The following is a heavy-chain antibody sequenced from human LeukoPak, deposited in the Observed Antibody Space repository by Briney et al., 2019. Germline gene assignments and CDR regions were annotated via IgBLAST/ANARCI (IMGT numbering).Heavy chain of an antibody. CDR3: ARRLGGANSFDY. D-gene: IGHD1-26*01. Sequence: GGSLRLSCAASGFTFSSYAMSWVRQAPGKGLEWVSLTSGSGTTTYYADSVKGRFTISRGNSKNTLYLQMNSLRDEDTAVYYCARRLGGANSFDYWGQGTLVTVSS. V-gene: IGHV3-23*01. CDR2: TSGSGTTT. CDR1: GFTFSSYA. J-gene: IGHJ4*02.